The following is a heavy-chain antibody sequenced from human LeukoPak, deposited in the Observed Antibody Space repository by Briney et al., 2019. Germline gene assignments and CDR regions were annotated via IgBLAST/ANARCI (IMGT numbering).Heavy chain of an antibody. CDR3: AGNGDSDAFDI. CDR2: IYYSGST. V-gene: IGHV4-39*07. J-gene: IGHJ3*02. D-gene: IGHD4-17*01. Sequence: NPSQTLSLTCTVSGDSISSGDYYWSWIRQPAGKGLEWIGSIYYSGSTYYNPSLKSRVTISVDTSKNQFSLKLSSVTAADTAVYYCAGNGDSDAFDIWGQGTMVTVSS. CDR1: GDSISSGDYY.